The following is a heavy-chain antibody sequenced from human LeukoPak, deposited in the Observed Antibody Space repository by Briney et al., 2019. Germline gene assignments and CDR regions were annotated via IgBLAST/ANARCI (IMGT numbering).Heavy chain of an antibody. D-gene: IGHD6-13*01. Sequence: PGGSLRLSCAASGFTFSSYSMNWVRQAPGKGLEWVANIKQDGSEKYYVDSVKGRFTISRDNAKNSLYLQMNSLRAEDTAVYYCARDILVAAAGDTYMDVWGKGTTVTVSS. V-gene: IGHV3-7*01. CDR1: GFTFSSYS. CDR2: IKQDGSEK. J-gene: IGHJ6*03. CDR3: ARDILVAAAGDTYMDV.